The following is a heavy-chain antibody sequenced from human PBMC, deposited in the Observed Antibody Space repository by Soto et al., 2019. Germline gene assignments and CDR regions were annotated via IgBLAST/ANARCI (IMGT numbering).Heavy chain of an antibody. Sequence: EVQLVESGGGLVQPGGSLRLSCAASGFTVSSNYMSWVRQAPGKGLEWVSVIYSGGSTYYADSVKGRFTISRDNSKNTLYLQMNSLRAEDTAVYYCAREPLERSSYAFDIWGQGTMVTVSS. CDR2: IYSGGST. V-gene: IGHV3-66*01. CDR1: GFTVSSNY. CDR3: AREPLERSSYAFDI. D-gene: IGHD1-1*01. J-gene: IGHJ3*02.